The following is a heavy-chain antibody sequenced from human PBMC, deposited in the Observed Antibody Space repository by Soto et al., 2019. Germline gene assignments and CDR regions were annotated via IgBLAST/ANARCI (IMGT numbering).Heavy chain of an antibody. CDR3: ARASTYYYDSSGYYFFDY. CDR2: IYYSGST. CDR1: GGSISSGGYY. D-gene: IGHD3-22*01. V-gene: IGHV4-31*03. J-gene: IGHJ4*02. Sequence: SSETLSLTCTVSGGSISSGGYYWSWIRQHPGKGLEWIGYIYYSGSTYYNPSLKSRVTISVDTSKDQFSLKLSSVTAADTAVYYCARASTYYYDSSGYYFFDYWGQGTLVTVSS.